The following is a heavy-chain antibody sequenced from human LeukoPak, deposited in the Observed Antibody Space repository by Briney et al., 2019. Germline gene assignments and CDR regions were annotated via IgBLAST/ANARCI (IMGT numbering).Heavy chain of an antibody. J-gene: IGHJ6*03. CDR3: ARSALGPASDYYYMDV. V-gene: IGHV5-51*01. D-gene: IGHD1-14*01. CDR1: GYSFTSHW. Sequence: GESLKISCKGSGYSFTSHWIGWVRQMPGKGLEWMGIIYPGDSDTRYSPSFQGQVTISADKSISTAYLQWSSLKASDTAMYYCARSALGPASDYYYMDVWGKGTTVTVSS. CDR2: IYPGDSDT.